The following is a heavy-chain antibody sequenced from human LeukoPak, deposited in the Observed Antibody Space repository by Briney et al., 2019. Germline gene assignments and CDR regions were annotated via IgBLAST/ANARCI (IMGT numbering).Heavy chain of an antibody. CDR1: GYIFTNSW. CDR3: ARRSQRGYSFL. J-gene: IGHJ1*01. V-gene: IGHV5-51*01. D-gene: IGHD5-18*01. CDR2: IYPGDSDT. Sequence: GESLKISCKGSGYIFTNSWIAWVRQMPEKGLECMGIIYPGDSDTRYSPSFQGQVTISADKSISTAYLQWSSLKASDTAMYYCARRSQRGYSFLWGQGTLVTVSS.